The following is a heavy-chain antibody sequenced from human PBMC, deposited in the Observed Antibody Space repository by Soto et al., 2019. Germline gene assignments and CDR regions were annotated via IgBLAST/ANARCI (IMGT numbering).Heavy chain of an antibody. J-gene: IGHJ4*02. V-gene: IGHV1-18*01. CDR3: ARGITIFGVVIKEFDY. Sequence: GASVKVSCKASGYTFTSYGISWVRQAPGQGLEWMGWISAYNGNTNYAQKLQGRVTMTTDTSTSTAYMELRSLRSDDTAVYYCARGITIFGVVIKEFDYWGQGTLVTVSS. CDR1: GYTFTSYG. D-gene: IGHD3-3*01. CDR2: ISAYNGNT.